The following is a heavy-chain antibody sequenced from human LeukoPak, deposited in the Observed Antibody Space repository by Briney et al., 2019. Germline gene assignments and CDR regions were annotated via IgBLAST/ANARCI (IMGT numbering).Heavy chain of an antibody. Sequence: GGSLRLSCAASGFTFGSYAMSWVRQAPGKGLEWVSAISGSGGSTYYADSVKGRFTISRDNSKNTLYLQMNSLRAEDTAVYYCAKPLRFLEWLPSAFDYWGQGTLVTVSS. CDR1: GFTFGSYA. CDR2: ISGSGGST. D-gene: IGHD3-3*01. CDR3: AKPLRFLEWLPSAFDY. J-gene: IGHJ4*02. V-gene: IGHV3-23*01.